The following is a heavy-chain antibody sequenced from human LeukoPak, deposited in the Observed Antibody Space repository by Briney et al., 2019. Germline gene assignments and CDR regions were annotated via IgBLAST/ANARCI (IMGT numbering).Heavy chain of an antibody. Sequence: GGSLRLSCAASGFTFSSYSLNWVRQAPGKGLEWVSVIYSGGSTYYADSVKGRFTISRHNSKNTLYLQMNSLRAEDTAVYYCASGITGTTFWYYWGQGTLVTVSS. J-gene: IGHJ4*02. CDR3: ASGITGTTFWYY. CDR1: GFTFSSYS. CDR2: IYSGGST. V-gene: IGHV3-53*04. D-gene: IGHD1-7*01.